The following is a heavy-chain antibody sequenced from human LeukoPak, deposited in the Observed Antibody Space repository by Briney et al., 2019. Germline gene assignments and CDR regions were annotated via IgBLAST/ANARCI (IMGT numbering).Heavy chain of an antibody. V-gene: IGHV3-21*01. CDR3: ARDIGGSYTAIDY. J-gene: IGHJ4*02. CDR2: ISSSSAHI. Sequence: GGSLRLSCAASGFTFSSYSMNWVRQAPGKGLEWVSFISSSSAHINYADSVKGRFTISRDNPRNSLYLQMNSLRAEDTAVYYCARDIGGSYTAIDYRGQGTLVTVSS. D-gene: IGHD1-26*01. CDR1: GFTFSSYS.